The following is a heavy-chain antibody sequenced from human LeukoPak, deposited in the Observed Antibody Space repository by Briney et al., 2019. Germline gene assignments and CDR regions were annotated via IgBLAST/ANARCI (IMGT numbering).Heavy chain of an antibody. V-gene: IGHV3-23*01. D-gene: IGHD1-26*01. CDR3: AKLLGGSVY. CDR2: IGASGRST. J-gene: IGHJ4*02. CDR1: AFTFSTYA. Sequence: PGGSLRLSCAASAFTFSTYAMTWVRQAPGKGLEWVSSIGASGRSTYYADSVKGRFAISRDNPKNTLYLQMNSLRAEDTAVYYCAKLLGGSVYWGQGTLVTVSS.